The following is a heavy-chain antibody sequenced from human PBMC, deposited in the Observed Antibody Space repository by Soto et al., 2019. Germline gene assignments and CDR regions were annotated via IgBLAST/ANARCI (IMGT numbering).Heavy chain of an antibody. CDR3: ARRVYSSGWYRFDY. D-gene: IGHD6-19*01. J-gene: IGHJ4*02. CDR1: GGSISRSSYY. V-gene: IGHV4-39*01. Sequence: QLQLQESGPGLVKPSETLSLTCTVSGGSISRSSYYWGWIRQPPGKGLEWIGSIYYSGRTYYNPSLKSRVTISVDTSKNQFSLKLSSVTAADTAVYYCARRVYSSGWYRFDYWGQGTLVTVSS. CDR2: IYYSGRT.